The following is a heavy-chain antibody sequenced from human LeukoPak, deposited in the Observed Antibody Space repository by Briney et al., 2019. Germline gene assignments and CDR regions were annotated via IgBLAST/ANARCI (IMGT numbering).Heavy chain of an antibody. CDR3: ARTGYSSGWYVGSFDY. Sequence: GESLKISCKASGYSFSTYWIGWVRQIPGKGLEWMGIIYPGDSDTRYTTSFQGQVTISADKSISTAYLQWSSLKASDTAVYYCARTGYSSGWYVGSFDYWGQGTLVTVSS. D-gene: IGHD6-19*01. CDR2: IYPGDSDT. J-gene: IGHJ4*02. V-gene: IGHV5-51*01. CDR1: GYSFSTYW.